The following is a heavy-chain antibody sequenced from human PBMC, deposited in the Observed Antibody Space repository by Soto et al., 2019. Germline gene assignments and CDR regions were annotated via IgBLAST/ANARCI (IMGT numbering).Heavy chain of an antibody. CDR1: GFTFSSYS. CDR2: ISYDGSNK. V-gene: IGHV3-30*18. D-gene: IGHD4-17*01. J-gene: IGHJ3*02. CDR3: AKPIDYGDWRDAFDI. Sequence: QVQLVESGGGVVQPGRSLRLSCAASGFTFSSYSMHWVRQAPGKGLEWVAVISYDGSNKYYADSVKGRFTISRDNSKNTLYLQMNSLRAEDTAVYYCAKPIDYGDWRDAFDIWGQGTMVTVSS.